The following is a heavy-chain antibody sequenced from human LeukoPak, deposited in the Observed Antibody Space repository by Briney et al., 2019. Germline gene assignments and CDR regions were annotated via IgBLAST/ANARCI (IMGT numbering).Heavy chain of an antibody. Sequence: PGGSLRLSCAASGFTFSSYSMNWVRQAPGKGLDWVSSISSSSSYIYYADSVKGRFTISRDNAKNSLYLQMNSLRAEDTAEYYCARDPPWAVAPNFDYWGQGTLVTFSS. J-gene: IGHJ4*02. CDR1: GFTFSSYS. D-gene: IGHD6-19*01. CDR3: ARDPPWAVAPNFDY. CDR2: ISSSSSYI. V-gene: IGHV3-21*01.